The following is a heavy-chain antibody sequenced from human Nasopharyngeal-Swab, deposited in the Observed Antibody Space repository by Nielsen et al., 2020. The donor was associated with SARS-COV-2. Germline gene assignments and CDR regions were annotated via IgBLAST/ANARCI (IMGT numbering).Heavy chain of an antibody. Sequence: VRQTGKGLEWVAVTSYDGTNKYYADSVKGRFTISRDNSKNTLYLQMNSLRVEDTAVYYCAREVIIVGTTMTGADADDGLHWGQGTLVTVSS. CDR2: TSYDGTNK. CDR3: AREVIIVGTTMTGADADDGLH. J-gene: IGHJ4*02. V-gene: IGHV3-30-3*01. D-gene: IGHD1-26*01.